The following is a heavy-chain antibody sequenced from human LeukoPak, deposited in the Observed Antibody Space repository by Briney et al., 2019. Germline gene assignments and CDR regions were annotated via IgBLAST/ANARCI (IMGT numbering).Heavy chain of an antibody. CDR3: AKGDYGSGSRYYFDY. J-gene: IGHJ4*02. Sequence: PGGSLRLSCAASGFTFSSYGMHWVRQAPGKGLEWVAVISYDGSNKYYADSVKGRFTISRDNSKNTLYLQMNSLRAEDTAVYYCAKGDYGSGSRYYFDYWGQGTLVTVSS. V-gene: IGHV3-30*18. CDR2: ISYDGSNK. CDR1: GFTFSSYG. D-gene: IGHD3-10*01.